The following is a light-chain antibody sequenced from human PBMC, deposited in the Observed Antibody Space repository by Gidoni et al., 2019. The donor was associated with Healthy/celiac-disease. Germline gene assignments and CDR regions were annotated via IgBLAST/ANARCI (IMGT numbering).Light chain of an antibody. CDR1: QGSSSY. Sequence: AIRITQSPSSLSASTGDRVTITCRASQGSSSYLAWYQQKPGKAPKLMLYAASTLQSGVPSKLSCSGSGTDFTLTISCLQSEDFATDYGQQYYSYPRTFGQXTKVEIK. V-gene: IGKV1-8*01. J-gene: IGKJ1*01. CDR3: QQYYSYPRT. CDR2: AAS.